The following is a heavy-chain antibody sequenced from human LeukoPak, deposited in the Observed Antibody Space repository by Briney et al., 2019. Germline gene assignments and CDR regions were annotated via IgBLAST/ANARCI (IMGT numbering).Heavy chain of an antibody. CDR2: ISSGGTYE. Sequence: GRSLRLSCAASGFTFSNYAMHWVRQAPGKGLEWVSLISSGGTYEYYADSVKGRFTISRDNSKNTLYLQLNSLRAEDTAVYYCARDSTYYYDSGSSGPHYFDNWGQGTLVTVSS. CDR3: ARDSTYYYDSGSSGPHYFDN. V-gene: IGHV3-30*01. J-gene: IGHJ4*02. D-gene: IGHD3-10*01. CDR1: GFTFSNYA.